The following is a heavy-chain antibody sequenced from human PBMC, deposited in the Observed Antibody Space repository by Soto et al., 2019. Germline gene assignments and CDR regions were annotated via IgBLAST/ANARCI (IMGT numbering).Heavy chain of an antibody. CDR1: GGSISSSSYY. Sequence: PSETLSLTCTVSGGSISSSSYYWGWIRQHPGKGLEWIGSIYYSGSTYYNPSLKSRVTISVDTSKNQFSLKLSSVTAADTAVYYCARHKVYCSGGSCYTNDWKWFDPWGQGTLVTVSS. CDR3: ARHKVYCSGGSCYTNDWKWFDP. J-gene: IGHJ5*02. D-gene: IGHD2-15*01. CDR2: IYYSGST. V-gene: IGHV4-39*01.